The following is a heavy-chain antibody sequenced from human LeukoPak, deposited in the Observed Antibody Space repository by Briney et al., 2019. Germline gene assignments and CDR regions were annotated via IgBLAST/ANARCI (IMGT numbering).Heavy chain of an antibody. J-gene: IGHJ4*02. CDR2: IIPIFGTT. D-gene: IGHD2-15*01. V-gene: IGHV1-69*13. CDR3: ATDAHYCSGGSCYPRSYYFDY. CDR1: GGTFSSYA. Sequence: SVKVSCKASGGTFSSYAISWVRQAPGQGLEWMGGIIPIFGTTNYAQKFQGRVTITADESTSTAYMELSSLRSEDTAVYYCATDAHYCSGGSCYPRSYYFDYWGQGTLVTVSS.